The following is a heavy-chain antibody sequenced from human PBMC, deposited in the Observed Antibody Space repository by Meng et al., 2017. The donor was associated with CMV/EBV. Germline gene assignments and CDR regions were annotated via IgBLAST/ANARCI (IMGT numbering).Heavy chain of an antibody. CDR1: GFTVSSNY. CDR3: ATAYCSSTSCYP. Sequence: GKSLKISCAASGFTVSSNYMSWVRQAPGKGLEWVSVIYSGGSTYYADSVKGRFTISRDNSKNTLYLQMNSLRAEDTAVYYCATAYCSSTSCYPWGQGTLVTVSS. J-gene: IGHJ5*02. V-gene: IGHV3-53*01. CDR2: IYSGGST. D-gene: IGHD2-2*01.